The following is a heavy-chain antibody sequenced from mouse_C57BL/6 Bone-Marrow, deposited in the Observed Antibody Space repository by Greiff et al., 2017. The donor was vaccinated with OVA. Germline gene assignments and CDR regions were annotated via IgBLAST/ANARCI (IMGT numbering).Heavy chain of an antibody. J-gene: IGHJ2*01. Sequence: EVHLVESGGDLVKPGASLKLSCAASGFTFSSYGMSWVRQTPDKRLEWVATISSGGSYTNYPDSVKGRVTISRDNAKNTLYLQMSSLKSEDTAVYYCARQGYGNDFDYWGQGTTLTVSS. CDR2: ISSGGSYT. CDR1: GFTFSSYG. V-gene: IGHV5-6*01. D-gene: IGHD2-1*01. CDR3: ARQGYGNDFDY.